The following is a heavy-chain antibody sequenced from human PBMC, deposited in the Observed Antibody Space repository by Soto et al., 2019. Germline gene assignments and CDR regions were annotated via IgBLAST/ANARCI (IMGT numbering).Heavy chain of an antibody. CDR3: ARDSPHYYDSRNDAFDI. V-gene: IGHV3-21*01. J-gene: IGHJ3*02. Sequence: PGGSLRLSCAASGFTFSSYSMNWVRQAPGKGLEWVSSISSSSSYIYYADSVKGRFTISRDNAKNSLYLQMNSLRAEDTAVYYCARDSPHYYDSRNDAFDIWGQGTMVTVSS. CDR2: ISSSSSYI. D-gene: IGHD3-22*01. CDR1: GFTFSSYS.